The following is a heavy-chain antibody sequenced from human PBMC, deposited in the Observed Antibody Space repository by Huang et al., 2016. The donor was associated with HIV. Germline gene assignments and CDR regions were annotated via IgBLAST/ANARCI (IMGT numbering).Heavy chain of an antibody. V-gene: IGHV1-18*01. D-gene: IGHD3-22*01. CDR1: GYTFTSYG. CDR2: TIASMCDT. J-gene: IGHJ3*02. CDR3: ARDPKYHRIGYYRQRRGIDI. Sequence: QIQLMQSGPELKQPGASVKVSCKASGYTFTSYGITWVRQAPGQGPEWMGLTIASMCDTETAQKFQARITLTTDTSTNIAYMELRSLRSDDTAKYYCARDPKYHRIGYYRQRRGIDIWGQGTMVIVSS.